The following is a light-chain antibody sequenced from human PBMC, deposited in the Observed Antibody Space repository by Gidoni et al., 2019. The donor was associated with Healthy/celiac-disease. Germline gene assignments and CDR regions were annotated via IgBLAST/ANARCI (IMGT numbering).Light chain of an antibody. CDR3: QQSYRTPRT. CDR1: QSISSY. CDR2: AAS. V-gene: IGKV1-39*01. Sequence: DIQMTQSPSSLSASVGDRVTITCRASQSISSYLNWYQQQPGKAPKLLIYAASSLQSGVPSRFSGSGSGTDFTLAISSLQPEDFATYYCQQSYRTPRTFGQGTKVEIK. J-gene: IGKJ1*01.